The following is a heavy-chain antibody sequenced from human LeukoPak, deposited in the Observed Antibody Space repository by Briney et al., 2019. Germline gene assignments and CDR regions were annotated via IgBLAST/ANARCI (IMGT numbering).Heavy chain of an antibody. J-gene: IGHJ4*02. CDR1: GFTFSSYA. CDR2: ISARGDST. Sequence: GGSLRLSCAASGFTFSSYAMSWVRQTPGKGLEWVSAISARGDSTYHADSVKGRLTISRDNSKNTLYVQMNNLRAEDTAVYYCAKAHIAGAPRGYYFDYWGQGALVTVSS. D-gene: IGHD1-26*01. CDR3: AKAHIAGAPRGYYFDY. V-gene: IGHV3-23*01.